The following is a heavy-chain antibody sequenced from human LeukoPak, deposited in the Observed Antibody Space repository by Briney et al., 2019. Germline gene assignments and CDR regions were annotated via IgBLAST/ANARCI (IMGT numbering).Heavy chain of an antibody. CDR3: ARELLDFPRGDAFDI. CDR1: GFTFSNYA. Sequence: PGGSLRLSCAASGFTFSNYAVSWVRQAPGKGLEWVANIKQDGSEKYYVDSVKGRFTISRDNAKNSLYLQTNNLRAEDTAVYYCARELLDFPRGDAFDIWGQGTMVTVSS. V-gene: IGHV3-7*01. CDR2: IKQDGSEK. J-gene: IGHJ3*02. D-gene: IGHD3-3*01.